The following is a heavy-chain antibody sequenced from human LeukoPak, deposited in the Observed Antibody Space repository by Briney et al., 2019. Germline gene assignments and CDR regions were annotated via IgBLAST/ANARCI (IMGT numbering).Heavy chain of an antibody. D-gene: IGHD3-3*01. CDR2: ISGSGGST. CDR1: GFTFSSYA. V-gene: IGHV3-23*01. Sequence: PGRSLRLSCAASGFTFSSYAMSWVRQAPGKGLEWVSAISGSGGSTYYADSVKGRFTISRDNSKNTLYLQMNSLRAEDTAVYYCAKEGRQAVVTIFGVVITLYMDVWGKGTTVTVSS. CDR3: AKEGRQAVVTIFGVVITLYMDV. J-gene: IGHJ6*03.